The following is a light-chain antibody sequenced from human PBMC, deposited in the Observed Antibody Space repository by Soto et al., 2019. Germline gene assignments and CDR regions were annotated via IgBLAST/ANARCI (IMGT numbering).Light chain of an antibody. CDR2: DDS. V-gene: IGLV3-21*02. CDR3: HVWDSSSEHV. Sequence: APGQTARVTCGGNNIGSKSVHWYQQKPGQAPVLVVDDDSDRPSGIPERFSGSNSGNTATLTISRVEAGDEADYFCHVWDSSSEHVFGTGTKVTVL. J-gene: IGLJ1*01. CDR1: NIGSKS.